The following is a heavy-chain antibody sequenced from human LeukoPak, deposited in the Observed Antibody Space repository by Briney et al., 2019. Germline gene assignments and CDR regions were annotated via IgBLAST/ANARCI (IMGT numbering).Heavy chain of an antibody. Sequence: GGSLRLSCAASGFTFSSYALSWFRQAPGKGPEWVSAISDNGVRTYYADSVKGRFTISRDNSKNTLYLQMNSLRTEDTVVYYCAKGGSSSWNSWGQRTLVTVSS. CDR2: ISDNGVRT. V-gene: IGHV3-23*01. J-gene: IGHJ4*02. D-gene: IGHD6-13*01. CDR3: AKGGSSSWNS. CDR1: GFTFSSYA.